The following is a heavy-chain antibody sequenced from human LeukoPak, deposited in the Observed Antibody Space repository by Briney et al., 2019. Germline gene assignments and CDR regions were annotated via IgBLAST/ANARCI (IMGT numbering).Heavy chain of an antibody. V-gene: IGHV3-23*01. CDR2: VSYIRVAT. D-gene: IGHD5-18*01. CDR3: AKGFREFDTSTSYSSFDT. J-gene: IGHJ3*02. CDR1: GFTFSRFA. Sequence: PGGSLRLSCAASGFTFSRFALSWVRQAPGKGLEWVSGVSYIRVATYYADSVKGRFTISRDDSLNILYLQMNGLRAEDTAVYFCAKGFREFDTSTSYSSFDTWGQGTMVTVSS.